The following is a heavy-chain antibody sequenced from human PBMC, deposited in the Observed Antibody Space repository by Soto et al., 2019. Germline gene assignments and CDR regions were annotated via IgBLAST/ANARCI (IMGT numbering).Heavy chain of an antibody. J-gene: IGHJ6*02. CDR1: GFTFSSYA. CDR2: ISGSGAST. D-gene: IGHD2-8*01. CDR3: ANSPKDILPVPSRIYYYYCMDV. V-gene: IGHV3-23*01. Sequence: GSLRLSCAASGFTFSSYAMSWVRQAPGKGLAWVSSISGSGASTYYAASVKGRFTISRDNSKNTLYLLMNTLRAEDTAAYYCANSPKDILPVPSRIYYYYCMDVRCQGTTVAISS.